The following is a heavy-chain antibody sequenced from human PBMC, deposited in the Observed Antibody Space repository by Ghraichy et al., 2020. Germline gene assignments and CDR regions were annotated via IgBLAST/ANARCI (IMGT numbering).Heavy chain of an antibody. D-gene: IGHD2-15*01. J-gene: IGHJ4*02. CDR1: GFTFDDYT. V-gene: IGHV3-43*01. Sequence: GESLNISCAASGFTFDDYTMHWVRQAPGKGLEWVSLISWDGGSTYYADSVKGRFTISRVNSKNSLYLQMNSLRTEDTALYYCAKDGTTPYCSGGSCYSGYFDYWGQGTLVTVSS. CDR2: ISWDGGST. CDR3: AKDGTTPYCSGGSCYSGYFDY.